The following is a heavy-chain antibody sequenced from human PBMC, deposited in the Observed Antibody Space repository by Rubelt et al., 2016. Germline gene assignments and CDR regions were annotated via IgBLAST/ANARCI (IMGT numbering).Heavy chain of an antibody. V-gene: IGHV3-21*01. Sequence: GLEWVSSISSSSSYIYYADSVKGRFTISRDNAKNSLYLQMNSLRAEDTAVYYCARVPSSGYYFDYWGQGTLVTVSS. CDR2: ISSSSSYI. CDR3: ARVPSSGYYFDY. D-gene: IGHD3-22*01. J-gene: IGHJ4*02.